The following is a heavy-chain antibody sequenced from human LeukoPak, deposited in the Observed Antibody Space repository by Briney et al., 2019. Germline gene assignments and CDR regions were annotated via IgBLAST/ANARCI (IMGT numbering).Heavy chain of an antibody. V-gene: IGHV3-23*01. D-gene: IGHD2-2*01. Sequence: GGSLRLSXAASGFTFSSYAMSWVRQAPGKGLEWVSAISGSGGSTYYADSVKGRFTISRDNSKNTLYLQMSSLRAEDTAVYYCARSASYIVVVPAASDAFDIWGQGTLVTVSS. CDR2: ISGSGGST. J-gene: IGHJ3*02. CDR3: ARSASYIVVVPAASDAFDI. CDR1: GFTFSSYA.